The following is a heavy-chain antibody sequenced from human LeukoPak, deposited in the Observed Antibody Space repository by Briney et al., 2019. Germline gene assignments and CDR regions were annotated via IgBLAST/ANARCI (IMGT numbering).Heavy chain of an antibody. CDR3: ARDSGANWRKFDY. D-gene: IGHD1-1*01. CDR1: GFTFSSYS. J-gene: IGHJ4*02. V-gene: IGHV3-21*01. CDR2: ISSSSSYI. Sequence: GGSLRLSCGAPGFTFSSYSMNWVRQAPGKGLEWVSSISSSSSYIYYADSVKGRFTISRDNAKNSRYLQMNSLRAEDTAVYYCARDSGANWRKFDYWGQGTLVTVSS.